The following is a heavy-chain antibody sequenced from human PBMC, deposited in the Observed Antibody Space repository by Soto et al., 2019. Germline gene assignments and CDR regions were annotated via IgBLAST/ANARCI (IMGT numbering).Heavy chain of an antibody. CDR1: GFTFSSYA. J-gene: IGHJ4*02. CDR2: ISGSGGST. CDR3: EKVAVRGYFDY. V-gene: IGHV3-23*01. Sequence: EVQLLESGGGLVQPGGSLRLSCAASGFTFSSYAMSWVRQAPGKGLEWVSAISGSGGSTYYADSVKGRFTISRDNSKNTLYMQMHSLRAEDTDVYYCEKVAVRGYFDYWGQGTLVTVSS. D-gene: IGHD3-10*01.